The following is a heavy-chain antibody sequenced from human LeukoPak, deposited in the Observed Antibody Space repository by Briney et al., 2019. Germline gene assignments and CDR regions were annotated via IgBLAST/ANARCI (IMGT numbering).Heavy chain of an antibody. D-gene: IGHD4-17*01. CDR1: GFAFSNYA. CDR3: AKECDYGNTSHMPCY. Sequence: GGSLRLSCAASGFAFSNYAMSWVRQAPGKGLEWVSSISDGGWTAYTDSVKGRFFISRETATNTLYLQMNSLRVEDTAVYYCAKECDYGNTSHMPCYWGQGTLVTVSS. J-gene: IGHJ4*02. CDR2: ISDGGWT. V-gene: IGHV3-23*01.